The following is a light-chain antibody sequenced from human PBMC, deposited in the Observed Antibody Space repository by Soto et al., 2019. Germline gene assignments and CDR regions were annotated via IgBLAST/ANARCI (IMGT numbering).Light chain of an antibody. V-gene: IGLV2-14*01. CDR1: SSDVGGYNY. Sequence: QSALTQPASVSGSPGQSITISCSGTSSDVGGYNYVSWYQQHPGKAPKLMIYDVSNRPSGVSNRFSGSKSSNTASLTSAGLQAEDESYYYGSSDTSSNYVFGTGTKLTVL. CDR3: SSDTSSNYV. J-gene: IGLJ1*01. CDR2: DVS.